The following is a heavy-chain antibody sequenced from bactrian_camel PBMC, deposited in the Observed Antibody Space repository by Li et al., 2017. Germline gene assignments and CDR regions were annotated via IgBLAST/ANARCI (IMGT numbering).Heavy chain of an antibody. V-gene: IGHV3S55*01. Sequence: HVQLVESGGGSVQAGGSLRLSCVASGHSRGSNCVGWYRLPPGRAPAEREGIAAIRRSGGETWYAGSVKGRFTISQDSAKNTVYLQMNSLKPEDTAMYYCKSFGWSGRRCSMTVDYWGQGTQVTVS. CDR2: IRRSGGET. CDR1: GHSRGSNC. D-gene: IGHD2*01. J-gene: IGHJ4*01. CDR3: KSFGWSGRRCSMTVDY.